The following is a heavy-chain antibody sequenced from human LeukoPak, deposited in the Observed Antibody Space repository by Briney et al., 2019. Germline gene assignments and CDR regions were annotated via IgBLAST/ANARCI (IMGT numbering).Heavy chain of an antibody. CDR3: ARSARITIFGVTHDAFDI. CDR1: GGTFSSYA. Sequence: SVKVSCKASGGTFSSYAISWVRQAPGQGLEWMGGIIPIFGTANYAQKFQGRVTITADESTSTAYMELSSLRSEDTAVYYCARSARITIFGVTHDAFDIWGQGTMVTVSS. D-gene: IGHD3-3*01. V-gene: IGHV1-69*13. J-gene: IGHJ3*02. CDR2: IIPIFGTA.